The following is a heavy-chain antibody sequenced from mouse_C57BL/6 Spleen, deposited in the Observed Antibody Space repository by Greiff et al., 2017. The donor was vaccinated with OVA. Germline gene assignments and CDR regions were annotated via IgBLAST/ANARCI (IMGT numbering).Heavy chain of an antibody. J-gene: IGHJ2*01. CDR2: ISDGGSYT. CDR1: GFTFSSYA. D-gene: IGHD4-1*01. Sequence: EVKLVESGGGLVKPGGSLKLSCEASGFTFSSYAMSWVRQTPETRLAWVATISDGGSYTYSPDNVKGRFTISRDNAKNNRYLQRSNLKAEDTAMDDCARVRELGRVYIDYWGQGTTLTVSS. CDR3: ARVRELGRVYIDY. V-gene: IGHV5-4*03.